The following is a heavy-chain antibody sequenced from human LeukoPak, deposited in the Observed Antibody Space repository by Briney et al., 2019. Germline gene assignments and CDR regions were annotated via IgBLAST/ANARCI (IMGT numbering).Heavy chain of an antibody. CDR2: INGGGTST. Sequence: PGGSLRLSCAASGFTFSSYAMSWVRQAPGKGLEWVSSINGGGTSTYHADSVTGRFTISRDNSKNTLYLQMNSLRAEDTAVYYCASVRYALGSSDWGQGTLVTVSS. CDR1: GFTFSSYA. J-gene: IGHJ4*02. V-gene: IGHV3-23*01. CDR3: ASVRYALGSSD. D-gene: IGHD3-10*01.